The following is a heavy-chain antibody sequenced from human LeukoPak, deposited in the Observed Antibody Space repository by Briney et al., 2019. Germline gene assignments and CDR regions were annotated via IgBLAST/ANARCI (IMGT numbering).Heavy chain of an antibody. J-gene: IGHJ4*02. Sequence: GGPLRLSCAASGFNFNNYWMSWLRQAPGKGLEWVANTKPDGSEKYYMDSVRGRVTISRDNAKNLLYLQMSNLRAEDTAVYYCATDGYNSARDYWGQGTLVTVSS. CDR1: GFNFNNYW. CDR3: ATDGYNSARDY. V-gene: IGHV3-7*01. D-gene: IGHD5-18*01. CDR2: TKPDGSEK.